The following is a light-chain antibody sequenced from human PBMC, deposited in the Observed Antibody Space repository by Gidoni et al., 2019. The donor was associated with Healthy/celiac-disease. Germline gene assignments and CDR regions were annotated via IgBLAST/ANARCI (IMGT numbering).Light chain of an antibody. CDR2: KAS. J-gene: IGKJ1*01. CDR1: TTIRSW. CDR3: QQYNSYPWT. V-gene: IGKV1-5*03. Sequence: DIQMTQSPSTLSASVGDRVTITCRASTTIRSWLAWYQQKPGKAPKLLIYKASSLESGVPSRFSGSGSGTEFTLTISSLQPDDFATYYCQQYNSYPWTFGQGTKVEIK.